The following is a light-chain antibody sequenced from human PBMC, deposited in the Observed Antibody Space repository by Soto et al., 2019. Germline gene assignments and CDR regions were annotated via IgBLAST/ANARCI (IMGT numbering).Light chain of an antibody. Sequence: QSALTQPPSASGSPGQSFTISCTGTSTDVGDYKYVFWYQQHPGKAPKLLIYEVNKRPSGVPDRFSGSKSGNTASLTVSGLQAEDEADYSCSSLAGGTLVFGGGTKLTVL. V-gene: IGLV2-8*01. CDR2: EVN. J-gene: IGLJ2*01. CDR3: SSLAGGTLV. CDR1: STDVGDYKY.